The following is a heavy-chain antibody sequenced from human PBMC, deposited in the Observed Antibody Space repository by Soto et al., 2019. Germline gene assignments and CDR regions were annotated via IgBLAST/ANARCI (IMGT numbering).Heavy chain of an antibody. CDR1: GGSISSSNW. J-gene: IGHJ6*02. D-gene: IGHD1-26*01. V-gene: IGHV4-4*02. CDR2: IYHSGSN. Sequence: QVQLQESGPGLVKPSGTLSLTCAVSGGSISSSNWWSWVRQPPGKGLEWIGEIYHSGSNKYNPFLKSRVTISVDKSKNQFSLKLSSVTAADTAVYYCARVSGSYYYGMDVWGQGTTVTVSS. CDR3: ARVSGSYYYGMDV.